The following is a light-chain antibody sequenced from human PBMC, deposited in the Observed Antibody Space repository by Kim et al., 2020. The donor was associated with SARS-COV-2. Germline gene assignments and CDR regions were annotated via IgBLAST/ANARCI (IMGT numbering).Light chain of an antibody. Sequence: LFPGEPVTLPCRASHSFVMNSVNWSQQKACQAPRLLISSASKRATGIPDRFRGSGSDRDFPLTINGLEPDDSAVFYCQQSGSSPYTFGQGTKVEI. V-gene: IGKV3-20*01. CDR2: SAS. CDR1: HSFVMNS. CDR3: QQSGSSPYT. J-gene: IGKJ2*01.